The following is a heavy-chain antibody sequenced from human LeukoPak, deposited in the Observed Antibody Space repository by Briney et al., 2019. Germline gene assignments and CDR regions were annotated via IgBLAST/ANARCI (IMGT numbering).Heavy chain of an antibody. CDR1: GYTFTNYY. D-gene: IGHD1-26*01. CDR2: IVHSSGGT. Sequence: ASVKVSCKASGYTFTNYYMHWVRQAPAQGIEWMGWIVHSSGGTNYAQQFQGRVTMTRGTSISTAYMELSRLTSDDTAVYYCTRVVGANTALWFDPWGQGTLVTVSS. J-gene: IGHJ5*02. V-gene: IGHV1-2*02. CDR3: TRVVGANTALWFDP.